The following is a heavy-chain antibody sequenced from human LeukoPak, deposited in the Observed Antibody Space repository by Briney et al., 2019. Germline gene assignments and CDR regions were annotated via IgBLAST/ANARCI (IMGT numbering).Heavy chain of an antibody. V-gene: IGHV4-4*07. CDR3: ASSFSGLLL. CDR1: DGSITTYY. Sequence: SETLSLTCTVSDGSITTYYWSWIRQPAGKGLEWIGRISTSGRTNYNHSLKSRLTMSADTSKNQFSLILNSVTAADTAVYYCASSFSGLLLWGQGTLVTVSS. J-gene: IGHJ4*02. D-gene: IGHD2-8*02. CDR2: ISTSGRT.